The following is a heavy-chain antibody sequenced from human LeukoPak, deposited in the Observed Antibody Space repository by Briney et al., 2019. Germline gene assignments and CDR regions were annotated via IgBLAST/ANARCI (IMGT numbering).Heavy chain of an antibody. D-gene: IGHD6-13*01. CDR3: ARDGPGYTSSSTDYMDV. V-gene: IGHV1-8*03. CDR1: GYTFTSYD. CDR2: MNPNSGNT. Sequence: ASVKVSCKASGYTFTSYDINWVRQATGQGLEWMGWMNPNSGNTGYAQKFQGRVTITRNTSISTAYMELSSLRSEDTAVYYCARDGPGYTSSSTDYMDVWGEGTTVTVSS. J-gene: IGHJ6*03.